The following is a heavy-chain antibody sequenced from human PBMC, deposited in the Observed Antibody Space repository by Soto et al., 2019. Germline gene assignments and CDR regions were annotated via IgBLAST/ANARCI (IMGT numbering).Heavy chain of an antibody. V-gene: IGHV3-48*02. CDR2: ISSDSRYI. J-gene: IGHJ6*02. Sequence: GGPLRLSCAASGFTLRNYCVNWVLPTPGKGLEWVSYISSDSRYIYHGDSVKGRFTISRDNARNSMDLQMNSLRDEDTAVYYCARIKLVDFFFINVDVYDMDVWGQGTPVTVSS. CDR3: ARIKLVDFFFINVDVYDMDV. D-gene: IGHD2-15*01. CDR1: GFTLRNYC.